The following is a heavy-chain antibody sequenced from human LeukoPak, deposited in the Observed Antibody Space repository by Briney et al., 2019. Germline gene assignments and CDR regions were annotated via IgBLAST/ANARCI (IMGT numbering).Heavy chain of an antibody. CDR3: AREEERWLQSDAFDI. J-gene: IGHJ3*02. CDR1: GFTFSSYS. D-gene: IGHD5-24*01. CDR2: ISSSSSTI. V-gene: IGHV3-48*04. Sequence: GGSLRLSCSASGFTFSSYSMNWVRQAPGKGLEWVSYISSSSSTIYYADSAKGRFTISRDDAKNSLYLQMNSLRAEDTAVYYCAREEERWLQSDAFDIWGQGTMVTVSS.